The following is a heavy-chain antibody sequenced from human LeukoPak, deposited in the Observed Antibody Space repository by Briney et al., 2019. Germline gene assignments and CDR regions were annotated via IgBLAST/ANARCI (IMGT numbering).Heavy chain of an antibody. D-gene: IGHD2-21*02. V-gene: IGHV3-11*01. J-gene: IGHJ5*02. CDR1: GFTFSDYY. CDR2: ISSSGSTI. CDR3: ARIGDPGGDNWFDP. Sequence: GGSLRLSCAASGFTFSDYYMSWIRQAPGKGLEWVSYISSSGSTIYYADSVKGRFTISRDNAKNSLYLQMNRLRAEDTAVYYCARIGDPGGDNWFDPWGQGTLVTVSS.